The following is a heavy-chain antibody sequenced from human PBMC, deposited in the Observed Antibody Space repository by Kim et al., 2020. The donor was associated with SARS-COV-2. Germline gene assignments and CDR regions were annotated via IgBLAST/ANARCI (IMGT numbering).Heavy chain of an antibody. CDR3: ARPGARSVEH. J-gene: IGHJ4*02. Sequence: SANWFVDSVKCRFAIARDNARSSLYLQMDNRRAEDTAVYYCARPGARSVEHWGQGTLVTVSS. CDR2: SAN. V-gene: IGHV3-7*01. D-gene: IGHD6-25*01.